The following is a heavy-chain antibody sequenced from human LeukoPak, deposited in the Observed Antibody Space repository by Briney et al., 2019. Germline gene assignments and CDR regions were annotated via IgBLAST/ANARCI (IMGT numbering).Heavy chain of an antibody. CDR1: GFSFSSYT. V-gene: IGHV3-21*01. CDR3: ARDGRCGGDCYAS. D-gene: IGHD2-21*02. CDR2: ISSSSSYI. J-gene: IGHJ4*02. Sequence: KTGGSLRLSCAASGFSFSSYTMNWVRQAPGKGLEWVSIISSSSSYIYYADSVKGRFTTSRDNAKNALYLQMNSLRVEDTAVYYCARDGRCGGDCYASWGQGTLVTVSS.